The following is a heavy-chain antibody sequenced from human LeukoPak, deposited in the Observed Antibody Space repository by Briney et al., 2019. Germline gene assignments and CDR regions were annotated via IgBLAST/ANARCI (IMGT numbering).Heavy chain of an antibody. CDR2: IIPIFGTA. CDR3: ARGRERPRYYYDSSGYYYWNMDV. D-gene: IGHD3-22*01. J-gene: IGHJ6*03. Sequence: GASVKVSCKASGGTFSSYAISWVRQAPGQGLEWMGGIIPIFGTANYAQKFQGRVTITADESTSTAYMELSSLRSEDTAVYYCARGRERPRYYYDSSGYYYWNMDVWGKGTTVTISS. V-gene: IGHV1-69*13. CDR1: GGTFSSYA.